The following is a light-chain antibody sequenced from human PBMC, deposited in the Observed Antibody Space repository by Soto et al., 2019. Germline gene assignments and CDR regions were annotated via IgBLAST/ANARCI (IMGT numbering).Light chain of an antibody. CDR2: DVT. CDR1: SSDVGGYNA. Sequence: QSVLTQPRSVSGSPGQSVTISCTGTSSDVGGYNAVSWYQQRPGKAPKPMIYDVTKRPSGVPDRFSGSKSGNTASLTISGLQAEDEADYYCCSYAGSYIYVFATGTKV. CDR3: CSYAGSYIYV. J-gene: IGLJ1*01. V-gene: IGLV2-11*01.